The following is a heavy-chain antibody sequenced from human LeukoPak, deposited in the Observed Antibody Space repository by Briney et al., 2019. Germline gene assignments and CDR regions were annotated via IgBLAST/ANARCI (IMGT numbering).Heavy chain of an antibody. Sequence: PSETLSLTCTVSGGSISSHYWGWIRQPPGKGLEWIGSIYYSGSTYYNPSLKSRVTISVDTSKNQFSLKLSSVTAADTAVYYCAKTHVVVVPAASNYYYYGMDVWGQGTTVTVSS. CDR3: AKTHVVVVPAASNYYYYGMDV. J-gene: IGHJ6*02. D-gene: IGHD2-2*01. V-gene: IGHV4-39*01. CDR2: IYYSGST. CDR1: GGSISSHY.